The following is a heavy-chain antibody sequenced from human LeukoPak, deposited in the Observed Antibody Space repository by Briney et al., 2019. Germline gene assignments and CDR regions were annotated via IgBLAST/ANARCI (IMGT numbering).Heavy chain of an antibody. Sequence: KTSETLSLTCTVSGGSVSSGSYYWSWIRQAPGKGLEWVSYISSSSSYTNYADSVKGRFTISRDNAENSLYLQMNSLRAEDTAVYYCARDRVAGTFDYWGQGTLVTVSS. J-gene: IGHJ4*02. CDR1: GGSVSSGSYY. CDR3: ARDRVAGTFDY. V-gene: IGHV3-11*06. CDR2: ISSSSSYT. D-gene: IGHD6-19*01.